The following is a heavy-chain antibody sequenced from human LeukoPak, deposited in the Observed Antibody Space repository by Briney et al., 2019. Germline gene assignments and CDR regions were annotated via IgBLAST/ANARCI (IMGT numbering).Heavy chain of an antibody. J-gene: IGHJ4*02. D-gene: IGHD1-26*01. CDR3: ARQSELPSGGSDY. CDR1: GYSFTSYW. CDR2: IYPGDSDT. Sequence: GGSLKISCKGSGYSFTSYWIGWVRQMPGKGLEWVGIIYPGDSDTRYSPSFQGQVTISADKSISTAYLQWSSLKASDTAMYYCARQSELPSGGSDYWGQGTLVTVSS. V-gene: IGHV5-51*01.